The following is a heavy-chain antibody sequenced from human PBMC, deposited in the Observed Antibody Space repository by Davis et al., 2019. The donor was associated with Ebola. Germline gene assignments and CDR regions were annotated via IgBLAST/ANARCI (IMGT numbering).Heavy chain of an antibody. V-gene: IGHV4-59*01. J-gene: IGHJ4*02. D-gene: IGHD6-19*01. Sequence: MPSETLSLTCTVSGGSISNYYWSWIRQPPGKGLEWIGYIYGSGSTNYNPSLKSRVTMSVDTSKNQFSLKLSSVTTADTAVYYCASWLAVAGTSRFYFDSWGQGSLVTVSS. CDR2: IYGSGST. CDR1: GGSISNYY. CDR3: ASWLAVAGTSRFYFDS.